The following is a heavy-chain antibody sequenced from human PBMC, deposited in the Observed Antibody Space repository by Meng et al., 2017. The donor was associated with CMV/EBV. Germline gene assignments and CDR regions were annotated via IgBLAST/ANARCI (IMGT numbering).Heavy chain of an antibody. CDR2: IKSGGDTK. D-gene: IGHD3-3*01. V-gene: IGHV3-48*04. Sequence: GESLKISCAASGFTFSSHSMNWVRQAPGKGLEWVSYIKSGGDTKHYADSVEGRFTISRDNAENSLYLQMNSLRAEDTAVYYCARDTDSRRWSGYYGWFDPWGQGTLVTVSS. CDR3: ARDTDSRRWSGYYGWFDP. CDR1: GFTFSSHS. J-gene: IGHJ5*02.